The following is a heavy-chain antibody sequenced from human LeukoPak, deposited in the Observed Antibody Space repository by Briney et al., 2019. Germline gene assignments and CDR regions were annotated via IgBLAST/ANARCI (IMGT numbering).Heavy chain of an antibody. CDR2: ISHSGGAE. CDR3: ARDYVFAFDY. CDR1: GFRFSTYS. V-gene: IGHV3-48*01. Sequence: GGSLGLSCAASGFRFSTYSMNWVRQAPGKGLEWISYISHSGGAEHYTDSVKGRFTISRDNAKNALYLQMNSLRAEDTAVYFCARDYVFAFDYWSQGTLVTVSS. J-gene: IGHJ4*02. D-gene: IGHD3-10*02.